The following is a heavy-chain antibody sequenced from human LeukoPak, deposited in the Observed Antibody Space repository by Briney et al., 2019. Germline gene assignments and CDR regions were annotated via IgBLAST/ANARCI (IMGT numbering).Heavy chain of an antibody. CDR2: ISGSGGST. J-gene: IGHJ4*02. CDR1: GFTLSSDS. Sequence: GGSLRLSRAPSGFTLSSDSMSSARQAPGKGLEWVSAISGSGGSTYYADSVKGRFTISRDNSKNTLYLQMNSLRAEDTAVYYCAKDKRIIQLLRTSLQYYFDYWGQGTLVTVSS. D-gene: IGHD5-18*01. CDR3: AKDKRIIQLLRTSLQYYFDY. V-gene: IGHV3-23*01.